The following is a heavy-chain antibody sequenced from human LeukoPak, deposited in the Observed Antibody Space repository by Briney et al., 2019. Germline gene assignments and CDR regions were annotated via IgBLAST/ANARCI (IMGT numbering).Heavy chain of an antibody. CDR3: ARDYYGSGSYYPNWFDP. D-gene: IGHD3-10*01. Sequence: SETLSLTCTVSSGSISSGDYYWSWIRQPPGKGLEWIGYIYYSGSTYYNPSLKSRVTISVDTSKNQFSLKLSSVTAADTAVYYCARDYYGSGSYYPNWFDPWGQGTLVTVSS. J-gene: IGHJ5*02. V-gene: IGHV4-30-4*01. CDR1: SGSISSGDYY. CDR2: IYYSGST.